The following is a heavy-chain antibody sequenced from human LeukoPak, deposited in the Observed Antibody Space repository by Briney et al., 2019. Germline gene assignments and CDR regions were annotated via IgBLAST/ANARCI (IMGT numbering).Heavy chain of an antibody. D-gene: IGHD6-19*01. CDR3: ARGSDSSGSDY. Sequence: PSETLSLTCTVSGGSISSGGYYWSWIRQPPGKGLEWIGYIHYSGSTNYNPSLKSRVTISVDTSKNQFSLKLSSVTAADTAVYYCARGSDSSGSDYWGQGTLVTVSS. V-gene: IGHV4-61*08. CDR2: IHYSGST. J-gene: IGHJ4*02. CDR1: GGSISSGGYY.